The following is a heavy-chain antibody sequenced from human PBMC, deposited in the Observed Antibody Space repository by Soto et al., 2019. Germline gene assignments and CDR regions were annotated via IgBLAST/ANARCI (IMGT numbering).Heavy chain of an antibody. CDR1: GYIFTSYN. D-gene: IGHD4-4*01. CDR3: ARSAPFSNAALEYFYYMDV. V-gene: IGHV1-8*02. J-gene: IGHJ6*03. CDR2: VNPDSGHT. Sequence: ASVKVSCKASGYIFTSYNINWVRQAAGHGLEWMGWVNPDSGHTVYAQKFQGRVTMTRDTSIGTAHMELRSLTPEDTAVYYCARSAPFSNAALEYFYYMDVWGKGASVTVSS.